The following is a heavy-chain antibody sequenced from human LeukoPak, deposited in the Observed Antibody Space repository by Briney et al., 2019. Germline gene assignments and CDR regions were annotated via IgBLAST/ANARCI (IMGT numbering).Heavy chain of an antibody. J-gene: IGHJ1*01. CDR1: GGSFSGYY. V-gene: IGHV4-34*01. CDR2: INHSGST. Sequence: SETLSLTCAVYGGSFSGYYWSWIRQPPGKGLEWIGEINHSGSTNYNPSLKSRVTISVDTSKNQFSLKLSSVTAADTAVYYCARDSLNYDILTGYFIAEYFQHWGQGTLVTVSS. CDR3: ARDSLNYDILTGYFIAEYFQH. D-gene: IGHD3-9*01.